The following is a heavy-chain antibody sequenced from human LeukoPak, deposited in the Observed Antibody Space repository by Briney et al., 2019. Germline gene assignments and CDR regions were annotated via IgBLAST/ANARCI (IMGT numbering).Heavy chain of an antibody. CDR2: ISSSSSYI. D-gene: IGHD2-15*01. Sequence: GGSLRLSCAASGFTFSSYSMNWVRQAPGKGLEWVSSISSSSSYIYYADSVKGRFTISRDNAKNSLYLQMNSLRAEDAAVYYCASEVYCSGGSCEAWGQGTLVTVSS. V-gene: IGHV3-21*01. CDR1: GFTFSSYS. J-gene: IGHJ4*02. CDR3: ASEVYCSGGSCEA.